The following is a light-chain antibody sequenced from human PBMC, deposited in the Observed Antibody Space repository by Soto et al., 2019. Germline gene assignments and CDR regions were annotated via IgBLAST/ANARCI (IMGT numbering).Light chain of an antibody. CDR2: GNS. J-gene: IGLJ7*01. CDR1: SPNIGAGYD. Sequence: QSVLTQPPSVSGPPGQRGTIACTGSSPNIGAGYDVHWYQQLPGKDPKLLIYGNSNRPSGVPDRFSGSKSGTSASLAITGLQAEDEADYYCQSYDSSLSGSVFGGGTQLTVL. CDR3: QSYDSSLSGSV. V-gene: IGLV1-40*01.